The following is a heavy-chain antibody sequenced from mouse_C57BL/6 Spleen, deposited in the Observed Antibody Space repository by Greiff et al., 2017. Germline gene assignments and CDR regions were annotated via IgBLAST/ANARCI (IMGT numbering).Heavy chain of an antibody. Sequence: VQLQQPGAELVRPGTSVKLSCKASGYTFTSYWMHWVKQRPGQGLEWIGVIDPSDSYTNYNQKFKGKATLTVDTSSSTAYMQLSSLTSEDSAVYYCAGASHYDGAWFAYWGQGTLVTVSA. CDR2: IDPSDSYT. V-gene: IGHV1-59*01. D-gene: IGHD1-2*01. J-gene: IGHJ3*01. CDR1: GYTFTSYW. CDR3: AGASHYDGAWFAY.